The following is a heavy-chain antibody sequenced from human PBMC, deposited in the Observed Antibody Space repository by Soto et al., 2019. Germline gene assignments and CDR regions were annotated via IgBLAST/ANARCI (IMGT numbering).Heavy chain of an antibody. CDR1: GYSFITYW. J-gene: IGHJ4*02. CDR2: IYPGDSDI. CDR3: ARVYCSGGGCYGIDY. V-gene: IGHV5-51*01. D-gene: IGHD2-15*01. Sequence: PGESLKISCRGSGYSFITYWIGWVRQMPGKGLEWMGIIYPGDSDIRYSPSFQGQVIISADRSISTAYLQWTSLKASDTAMYYCARVYCSGGGCYGIDYWGQGTLVTVSS.